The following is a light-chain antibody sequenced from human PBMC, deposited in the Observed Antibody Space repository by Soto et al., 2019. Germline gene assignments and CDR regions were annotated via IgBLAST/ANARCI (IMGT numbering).Light chain of an antibody. CDR3: KQPSPPPYT. V-gene: IGKV1-39*01. J-gene: IGKJ2*01. CDR1: QSISSY. CDR2: AAS. Sequence: DIQMTQSPSSLSAFMGDRVTITCRATQSISSYLNWYQQKPGKAPNLLIYAASSSQDGVTSRFSGSGSGTYFTPPNSTPHPKDWATNYCKQPSPPPYTFGRGTKWEIK.